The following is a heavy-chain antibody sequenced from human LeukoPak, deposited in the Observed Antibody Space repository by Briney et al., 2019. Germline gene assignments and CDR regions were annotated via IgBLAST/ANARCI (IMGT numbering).Heavy chain of an antibody. V-gene: IGHV3-30*04. CDR1: GFTFSSYA. CDR2: ISYDRSNK. J-gene: IGHJ4*02. CDR3: ARALRNIAVAGTGFDY. Sequence: GGSLRLSCAASGFTFSSYAMHGVRQAPGKGLEWVGVISYDRSNKYYADSVKGRFTISRDNSKNTLYLQMNSLRAEDTAVYYCARALRNIAVAGTGFDYGGREPWSPSPQ. D-gene: IGHD6-19*01.